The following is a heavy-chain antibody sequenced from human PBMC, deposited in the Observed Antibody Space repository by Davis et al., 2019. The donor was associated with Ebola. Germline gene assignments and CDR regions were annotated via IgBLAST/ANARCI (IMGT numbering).Heavy chain of an antibody. CDR3: AREEGAIAAAGLGHY. CDR2: INPSGGST. Sequence: ASVKVSCKASGYTFTSYYMHWVRQAPGQGLEWMGIINPSGGSTSYAQKFQGRVTMTRDTSTSTVYMELSSLRSEDTAVYYCAREEGAIAAAGLGHYWGQGTLVTVSS. V-gene: IGHV1-46*01. D-gene: IGHD6-13*01. J-gene: IGHJ4*02. CDR1: GYTFTSYY.